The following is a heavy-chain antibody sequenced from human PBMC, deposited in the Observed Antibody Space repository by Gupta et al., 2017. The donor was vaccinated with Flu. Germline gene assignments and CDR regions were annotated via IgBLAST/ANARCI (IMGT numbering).Heavy chain of an antibody. CDR2: IYWNDDK. V-gene: IGHV2-5*01. CDR1: GFSLSTSGVG. J-gene: IGHJ6*02. D-gene: IGHD3-3*01. CDR3: AHGTGLEWLLNYGMDV. Sequence: QITLKESGPTLVKPTQTLTLTCTFSGFSLSTSGVGVGWIRQPPGKALEWLALIYWNDDKRYSPSLKSRLTITKDTSKNQVVLTMTNMDPVDTATYYCAHGTGLEWLLNYGMDVWGQGTTVTVSS.